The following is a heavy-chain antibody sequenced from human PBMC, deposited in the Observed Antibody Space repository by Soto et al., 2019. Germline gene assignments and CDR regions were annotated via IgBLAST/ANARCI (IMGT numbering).Heavy chain of an antibody. CDR3: AILSAPYDYIWGSYRFPPPSFDY. Sequence: GGSLRLSCAASGFTFSSYAMSWVRQAPGKGLEWVSAISGSGGSTYYADSVKGRFTISRENSKNTLYLQMNSLRAEDTAVYYCAILSAPYDYIWGSYRFPPPSFDYWGQGTPVTVSS. D-gene: IGHD3-16*02. CDR2: ISGSGGST. CDR1: GFTFSSYA. V-gene: IGHV3-23*01. J-gene: IGHJ4*02.